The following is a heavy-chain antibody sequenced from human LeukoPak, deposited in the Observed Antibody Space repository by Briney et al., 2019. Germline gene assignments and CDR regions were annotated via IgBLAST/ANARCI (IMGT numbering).Heavy chain of an antibody. CDR2: MNPNSGST. CDR3: ARRRERFVELKRYYYYYYMDV. Sequence: ASVKVSCKASGYTFTSYDINWVRQATGQGLEWMGWMNPNSGSTSYAQKFQGRVTMTRNTSISTAYMELSRLRSEDTAVYYCARRRERFVELKRYYYYYYMDVWGEGTTVTISS. J-gene: IGHJ6*03. V-gene: IGHV1-8*02. CDR1: GYTFTSYD. D-gene: IGHD3-10*01.